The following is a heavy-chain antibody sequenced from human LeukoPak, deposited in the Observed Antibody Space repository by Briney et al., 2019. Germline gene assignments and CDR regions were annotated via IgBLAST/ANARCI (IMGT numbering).Heavy chain of an antibody. Sequence: GGSLRLSCAASGFTFSSYAMTWVRQAPGKGLEWVSAISGSGGSTYHADSVKGRFAISRDNSKNTMYLQMNTLRVEDTAVYYCARDHVEPGVILDYWGQGTLVTVSS. V-gene: IGHV3-23*01. D-gene: IGHD1-14*01. CDR3: ARDHVEPGVILDY. CDR1: GFTFSSYA. CDR2: ISGSGGST. J-gene: IGHJ4*02.